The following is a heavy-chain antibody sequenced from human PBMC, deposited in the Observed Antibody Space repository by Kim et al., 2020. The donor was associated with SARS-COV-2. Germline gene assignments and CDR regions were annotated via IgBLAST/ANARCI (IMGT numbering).Heavy chain of an antibody. CDR3: VTSSHSYCTGGTCFLPF. D-gene: IGHD2-8*02. Sequence: GGSLRLSCAASGFTFGAFEMNWVRQVPGKGLEWLSFISSNGDYKYYADSVKGRFTISRDNAKNSLYLQMNSLGGDDTALYFCVTSSHSYCTGGTCFLPFWRQATLVTVSS. J-gene: IGHJ4*02. V-gene: IGHV3-48*03. CDR1: GFTFGAFE. CDR2: ISSNGDYK.